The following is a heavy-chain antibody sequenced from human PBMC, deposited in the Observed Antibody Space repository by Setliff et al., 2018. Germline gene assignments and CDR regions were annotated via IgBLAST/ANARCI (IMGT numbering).Heavy chain of an antibody. D-gene: IGHD3-16*01. J-gene: IGHJ6*02. CDR1: GGSISSYF. V-gene: IGHV4-4*07. Sequence: SETLSLTCSVSGGSISSYFWNWVRQPAGKGLEWIGRIYSNENTNYNPSLKSRVTMSIDTSKNQLSLKLSSVTAADTAVYYCARSMIQRNPLHYYYGMDVWGQGTTVTVSS. CDR2: IYSNENT. CDR3: ARSMIQRNPLHYYYGMDV.